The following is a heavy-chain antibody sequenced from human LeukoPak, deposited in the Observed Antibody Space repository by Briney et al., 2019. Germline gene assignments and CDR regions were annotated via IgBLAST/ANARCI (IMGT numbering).Heavy chain of an antibody. V-gene: IGHV4-34*01. J-gene: IGHJ4*02. Sequence: SKTLSLTCAIYGGSFSGYYWSWIRQPPGKGLEWIGEINHSGSTNYNPSLKSRVTISVDTSKNQFSLKLSSVTAADTAVYYCARGSYCSSTSCSPYYFDYWGQGTLVTVSS. CDR1: GGSFSGYY. CDR2: INHSGST. CDR3: ARGSYCSSTSCSPYYFDY. D-gene: IGHD2-2*01.